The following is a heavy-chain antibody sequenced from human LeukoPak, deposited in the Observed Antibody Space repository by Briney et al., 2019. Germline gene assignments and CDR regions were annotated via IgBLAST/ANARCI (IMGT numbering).Heavy chain of an antibody. J-gene: IGHJ4*02. CDR3: TGPYLGLEGG. V-gene: IGHV3-73*01. D-gene: IGHD1-1*01. CDR1: GLTFSDSV. CDR2: IRSKANSYAT. Sequence: GGSLTLSCAASGLTFSDSVIHWVRQAPGKGLEWVGRIRSKANSYATTYAASVPGTFSISSYDSKTPPFLQIISVKDEDMVLYFSTGPYLGLEGGWGQGTLVTVSS.